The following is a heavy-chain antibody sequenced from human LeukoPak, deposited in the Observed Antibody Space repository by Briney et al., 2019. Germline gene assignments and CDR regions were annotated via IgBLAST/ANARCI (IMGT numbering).Heavy chain of an antibody. CDR3: ARAITIFDYYYMDV. D-gene: IGHD3-3*01. J-gene: IGHJ6*03. V-gene: IGHV1-8*01. CDR2: MNPKSGNT. CDR1: GDTFTTYD. Sequence: ASVTVSCNISGDTFTTYDINWVRQATGQGLEWMGWMNPKSGNTVYAQKFQGRLTLTRDISISTAYMELSSLRSEDTAVYFCARAITIFDYYYMDVWVKGATVTVCS.